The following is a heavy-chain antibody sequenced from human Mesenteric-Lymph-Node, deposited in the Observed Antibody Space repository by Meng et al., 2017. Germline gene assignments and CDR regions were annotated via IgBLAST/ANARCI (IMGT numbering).Heavy chain of an antibody. J-gene: IGHJ4*02. CDR3: AEGSGSYAVAY. Sequence: EVQLVESGGGLVKPAGSLRLSCAASGFTFSSYSMNWVRQAPGKGLEWVSYISSNSYYISYADSVKGRFTISRDNAKNSVYLQMNSLRAEDTAVYYCAEGSGSYAVAYWGQGTLVTVSS. CDR2: ISSNSYYI. V-gene: IGHV3-21*01. D-gene: IGHD1-26*01. CDR1: GFTFSSYS.